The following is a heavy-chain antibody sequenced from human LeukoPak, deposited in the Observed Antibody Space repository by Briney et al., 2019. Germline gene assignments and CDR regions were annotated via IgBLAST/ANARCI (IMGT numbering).Heavy chain of an antibody. V-gene: IGHV3-33*01. Sequence: GRSLRLSCAASGFTFSSYGMHWVRQAPGKGLEWVAVIWYDGSNKYYADSVKGRFTISRDNSKNTLYLQMNSLRAEDTAVYYCAREKQYTITMVRGVHYGMGVWGQGTTVTVSS. CDR1: GFTFSSYG. J-gene: IGHJ6*02. CDR3: AREKQYTITMVRGVHYGMGV. CDR2: IWYDGSNK. D-gene: IGHD3-10*01.